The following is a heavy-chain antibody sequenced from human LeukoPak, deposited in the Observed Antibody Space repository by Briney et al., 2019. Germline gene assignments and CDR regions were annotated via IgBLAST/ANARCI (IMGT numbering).Heavy chain of an antibody. CDR2: ISWNSGSI. CDR3: ARGGSDSSGYYLDFRDEDYFDY. D-gene: IGHD3-22*01. Sequence: GGSLRLSCAASGFTFDDYAMHWVRQAPGKGLGWVSGISWNSGSIGYADSVKGRFTISRDHAKYSLYLQMNSLRAEDTAVYYCARGGSDSSGYYLDFRDEDYFDYWGQGTLVTVSS. CDR1: GFTFDDYA. V-gene: IGHV3-9*01. J-gene: IGHJ4*02.